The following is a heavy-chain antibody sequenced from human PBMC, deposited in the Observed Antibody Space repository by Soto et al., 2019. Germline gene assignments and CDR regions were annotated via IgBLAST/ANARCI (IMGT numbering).Heavy chain of an antibody. J-gene: IGHJ4*02. CDR2: INPSSGAT. CDR1: GYNFIAYY. CDR3: AKYCGGDCLHFYA. D-gene: IGHD2-21*02. V-gene: IGHV1-46*03. Sequence: QVQLVQSGAEVKKPGSTVKLSCKASGYNFIAYYIYWVRQAPGQGPEWMGMINPSSGATNYAQKFQGRVTVTRDTSTSTDYLELSSLRSEDAAVYYCAKYCGGDCLHFYAWGQGALVTVSS.